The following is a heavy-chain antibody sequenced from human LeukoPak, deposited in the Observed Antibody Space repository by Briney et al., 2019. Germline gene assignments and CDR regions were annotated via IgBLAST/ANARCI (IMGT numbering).Heavy chain of an antibody. J-gene: IGHJ3*02. CDR1: GGSISSRSYY. D-gene: IGHD3-22*01. V-gene: IGHV4-39*01. CDR2: IYYSGST. CDR3: TTTGDYYYDSSGYYIEAFDI. Sequence: SETLSLTCTVSGGSISSRSYYWGWIRQPPGKGLEWIGSIYYSGSTLYNPFLKSRVTISVDTSKNQFSLKLSSVTAADRAVYYCTTTGDYYYDSSGYYIEAFDIWGQGTMVTVSS.